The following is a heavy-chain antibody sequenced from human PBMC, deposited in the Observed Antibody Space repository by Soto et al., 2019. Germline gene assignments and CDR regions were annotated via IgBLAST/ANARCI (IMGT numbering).Heavy chain of an antibody. V-gene: IGHV4-31*03. CDR3: ARLSSGWPYYFDY. Sequence: PSETLSLTCTVSGGSISSGGYYWSWIRQHPGKGLEWIGYIYYSGSTYYNPSLKSRVTISVDTSKNQFSLKLSSVTAADTAVYYCARLSSGWPYYFDYWGQGTLVTAPQ. CDR2: IYYSGST. CDR1: GGSISSGGYY. J-gene: IGHJ4*02. D-gene: IGHD6-19*01.